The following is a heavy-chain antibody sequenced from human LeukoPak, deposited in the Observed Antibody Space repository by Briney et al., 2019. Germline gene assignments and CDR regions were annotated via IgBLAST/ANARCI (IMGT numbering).Heavy chain of an antibody. CDR3: AREKRDPSIAAWAGSYYYMDV. Sequence: SETLSLTCTVSGGSISSYYWSWIRQPPGKGLEWIGEINHSGSTNYNPSLKSRVTISVDTSKNQFSLKLSSVTAADTAVYYCAREKRDPSIAAWAGSYYYMDVWGKGTTVTVSS. CDR2: INHSGST. D-gene: IGHD6-6*01. CDR1: GGSISSYY. J-gene: IGHJ6*03. V-gene: IGHV4-34*01.